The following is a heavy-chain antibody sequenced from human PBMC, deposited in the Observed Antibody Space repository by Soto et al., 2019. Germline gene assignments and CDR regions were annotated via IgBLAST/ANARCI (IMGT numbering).Heavy chain of an antibody. Sequence: QVQLVQSGAEVKKPGASVKVSCKASGYTFTSYGISWVRQAPGQGLEWMGWISAYNGNTNYAQKLQGRVTMTTDRSTSTAYMEVRSLRSDDTAVYYCARDRGRSSWYYALNDYWGQGTLVTVSS. CDR3: ARDRGRSSWYYALNDY. CDR1: GYTFTSYG. CDR2: ISAYNGNT. V-gene: IGHV1-18*01. D-gene: IGHD6-13*01. J-gene: IGHJ4*02.